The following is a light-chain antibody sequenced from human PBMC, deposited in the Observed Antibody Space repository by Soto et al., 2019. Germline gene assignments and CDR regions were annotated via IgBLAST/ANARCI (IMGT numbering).Light chain of an antibody. V-gene: IGLV2-14*01. CDR2: EVT. Sequence: ALTQPASVSGSPGQSITISCTGTSGDVGGHNYVSWYQQHPGKAPKLIIYEVTNRPSGVSNRFSGSKSGNTASLTISGLQAEDEADYYCTSYTRSATPYIYGSGTKVTVL. CDR3: TSYTRSATPYI. J-gene: IGLJ1*01. CDR1: SGDVGGHNY.